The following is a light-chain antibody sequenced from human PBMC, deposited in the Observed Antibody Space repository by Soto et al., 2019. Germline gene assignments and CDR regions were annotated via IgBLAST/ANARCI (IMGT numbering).Light chain of an antibody. Sequence: QSVLTQPASVSGSPGQSITISCTGTSSDVGGYAYVSWYQQYPGKAPKLVISEVSNRPSGVSHRFSGSRSGNTASLTISGLQAEDEADYYCSSYTSSRTLVFGGGTKVTVL. CDR1: SSDVGGYAY. CDR2: EVS. J-gene: IGLJ2*01. CDR3: SSYTSSRTLV. V-gene: IGLV2-14*01.